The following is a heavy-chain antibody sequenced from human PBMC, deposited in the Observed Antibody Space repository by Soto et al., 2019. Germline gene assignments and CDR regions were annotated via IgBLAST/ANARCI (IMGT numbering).Heavy chain of an antibody. D-gene: IGHD3-3*01. J-gene: IGHJ4*02. CDR2: IYWDDDK. CDR3: AHRVLRTVFGLVTTTAIYFDF. CDR1: GFSLTPSGVG. Sequence: QITLNESGPTQVKPRQTLTLTCTFSGFSLTPSGVGVGWIRQSPGKAPEWLALIYWDDDKRYSPSLKSRLTSTKDTSKNQVVLTMADLAPADTATYYCAHRVLRTVFGLVTTTAIYFDFWGQGTPVAVSS. V-gene: IGHV2-5*02.